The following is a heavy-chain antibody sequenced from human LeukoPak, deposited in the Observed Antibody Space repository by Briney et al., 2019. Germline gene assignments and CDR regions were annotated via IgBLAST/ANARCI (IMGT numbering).Heavy chain of an antibody. Sequence: GGSLRLSCAASGFTFSSYWMTWVRQAPGKGLEWVANIKQDGSERYYVDSVKGRFTISRDNAKNSLYLQMNSLRAEDTAVYYCARGGLRIAAAVWGQGTLVTVSS. V-gene: IGHV3-7*01. CDR2: IKQDGSER. D-gene: IGHD6-13*01. J-gene: IGHJ4*02. CDR3: ARGGLRIAAAV. CDR1: GFTFSSYW.